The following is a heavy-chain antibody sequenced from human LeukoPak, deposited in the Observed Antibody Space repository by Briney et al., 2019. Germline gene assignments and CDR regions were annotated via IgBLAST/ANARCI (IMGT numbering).Heavy chain of an antibody. D-gene: IGHD3-22*01. J-gene: IGHJ4*02. CDR2: VPASARRT. Sequence: GGSLRLSCEPSGFTFSNYAMSWVRQAPGKGLEWVSTVPASARRTYYADSVQGRFTISRDNYNNTLFLQVNSLRADDTAVYHCAKWGFSDRSGANFHSWGQGTLVTVSS. CDR3: AKWGFSDRSGANFHS. V-gene: IGHV3-23*01. CDR1: GFTFSNYA.